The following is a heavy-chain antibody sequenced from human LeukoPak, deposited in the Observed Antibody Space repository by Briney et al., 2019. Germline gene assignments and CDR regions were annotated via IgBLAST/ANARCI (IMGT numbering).Heavy chain of an antibody. CDR3: ARMGSTVTTYYYYMDV. Sequence: ASVKVSCKTSGYTFTSNGISWVRQAPGQGLEWMGWISAYNGNTNYAQKLQGRVTMTTDTSTSTAYMELRSLRSDDTAVYYCARMGSTVTTYYYYMDVGGKGTTVTVSS. D-gene: IGHD4-17*01. V-gene: IGHV1-18*01. J-gene: IGHJ6*03. CDR2: ISAYNGNT. CDR1: GYTFTSNG.